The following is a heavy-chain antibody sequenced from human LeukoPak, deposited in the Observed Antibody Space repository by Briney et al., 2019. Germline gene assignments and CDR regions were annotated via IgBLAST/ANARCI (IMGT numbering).Heavy chain of an antibody. D-gene: IGHD6-13*01. CDR3: AKSVIAAATTDY. Sequence: ASVKVSCKASGYTFTGYYMHWVRQAPGQGLEWMGWINPNSGGTNYAQKFQGRVTLTRDTSISTAYMELSGLKSDDTAVYYCAKSVIAAATTDYWGQGTLVTVSS. CDR2: INPNSGGT. V-gene: IGHV1-2*02. CDR1: GYTFTGYY. J-gene: IGHJ4*02.